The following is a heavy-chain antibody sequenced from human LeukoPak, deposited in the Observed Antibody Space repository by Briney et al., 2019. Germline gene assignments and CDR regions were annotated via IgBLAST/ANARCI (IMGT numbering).Heavy chain of an antibody. Sequence: GGSLRLSCVGSGFIFSDYYMSWIRQAPGKGLEWVSYISNDSVDKSYVDSVRGRFTISRDNDKKSMYLQMSGLRVEDTAVYYCARRDWVSGAVRAFDIWGQGTMVTVSS. D-gene: IGHD3-3*01. CDR1: GFIFSDYY. CDR3: ARRDWVSGAVRAFDI. V-gene: IGHV3-11*04. CDR2: ISNDSVDK. J-gene: IGHJ3*02.